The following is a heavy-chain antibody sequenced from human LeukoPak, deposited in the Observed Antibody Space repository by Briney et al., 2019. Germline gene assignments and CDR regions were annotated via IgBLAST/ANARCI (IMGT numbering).Heavy chain of an antibody. CDR2: INHSGTT. Sequence: SETLSLTCAAYGGSFSGYYWSWIRQPPGKGLEWIGEINHSGTTNHNPSLKSRVTISVDTSNNQFSLKLSPVTAADTAVYYCARARVTIFGVVTYYFDYWGQGTLVTVSS. V-gene: IGHV4-34*01. J-gene: IGHJ4*02. CDR3: ARARVTIFGVVTYYFDY. D-gene: IGHD3-3*01. CDR1: GGSFSGYY.